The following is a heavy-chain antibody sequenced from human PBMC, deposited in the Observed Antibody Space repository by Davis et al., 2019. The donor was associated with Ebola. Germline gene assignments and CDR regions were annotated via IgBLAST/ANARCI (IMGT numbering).Heavy chain of an antibody. CDR3: ARGPETTRNAMEV. V-gene: IGHV3-74*01. CDR2: INSDGSST. D-gene: IGHD4-11*01. CDR1: GFTFNKYE. Sequence: GESLKISCAASGFTFNKYEMNWVRQAPGKGLVWVSRINSDGSSTNYADSVKGRFTISRDNAKNTLYLQANSLRAEDTAVYFCARGPETTRNAMEVWGQGTTVIVS. J-gene: IGHJ6*02.